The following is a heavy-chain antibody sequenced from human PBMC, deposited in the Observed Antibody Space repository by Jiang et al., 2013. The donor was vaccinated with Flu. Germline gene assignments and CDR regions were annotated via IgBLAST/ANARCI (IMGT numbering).Heavy chain of an antibody. V-gene: IGHV6-1*01. CDR3: ARSNGWLDY. D-gene: IGHD6-19*01. Sequence: QTLSLTCAISGDSVSSNSVAWNWIRQSPSRGLEWLGRTYYRSKWYNHYAVSVKSRITVNPDTSKNQFSLQLNSVTPEDTAVYYCARSNGWLDYWGQGTLVTVSA. CDR2: TYYRSKWYN. J-gene: IGHJ4*02. CDR1: GDSVSSNSVA.